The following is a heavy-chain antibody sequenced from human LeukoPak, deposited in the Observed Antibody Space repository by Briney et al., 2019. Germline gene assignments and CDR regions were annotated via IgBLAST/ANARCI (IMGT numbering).Heavy chain of an antibody. CDR2: IRFDGTNK. CDR3: GKEGGLSGSGGDY. J-gene: IGHJ4*02. Sequence: GGSLRLSCVASGFTFSSYGMHWVRQAPGRGLEWVAFIRFDGTNKYYADSVEGRFTISRDNSKNTLFLQMNSLRDEDTAVYYCGKEGGLSGSGGDYWGQGILVTVSS. CDR1: GFTFSSYG. D-gene: IGHD3-10*01. V-gene: IGHV3-30*02.